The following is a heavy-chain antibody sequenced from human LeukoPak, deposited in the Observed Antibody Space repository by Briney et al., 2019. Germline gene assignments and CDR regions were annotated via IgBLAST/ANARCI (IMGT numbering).Heavy chain of an antibody. D-gene: IGHD3-9*01. CDR2: ISGSGGST. CDR3: ARDEYYDILTGYLDY. V-gene: IGHV3-23*01. CDR1: GFTFSSYG. Sequence: GGSLRLSCAASGFTFSSYGMSWVRQAPGKGLEWVSAISGSGGSTYYADSVKGRFTISRDNSKNTLYLQMNSLRAEDTAVYYCARDEYYDILTGYLDYWGQGTLVTVSS. J-gene: IGHJ4*02.